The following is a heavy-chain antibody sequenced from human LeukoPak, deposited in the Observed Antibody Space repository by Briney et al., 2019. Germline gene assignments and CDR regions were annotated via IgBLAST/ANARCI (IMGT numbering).Heavy chain of an antibody. CDR3: ARAYGSGSYYRFHFDY. D-gene: IGHD3-10*01. CDR1: GYTFTGYY. CDR2: INPNSGGT. J-gene: IGHJ4*02. Sequence: GASVTVSFKASGYTFTGYYMHWVRQAPGQGLEWMGWINPNSGGTNYAQKFQGRVTMTRDTSISTAYMELSRLRSDDTAVYYCARAYGSGSYYRFHFDYWGQGTLVTVSS. V-gene: IGHV1-2*02.